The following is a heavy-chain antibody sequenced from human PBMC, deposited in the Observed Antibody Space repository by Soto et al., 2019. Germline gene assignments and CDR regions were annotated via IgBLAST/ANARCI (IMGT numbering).Heavy chain of an antibody. D-gene: IGHD3-10*01. Sequence: EVQLVESGGGLVQPGGSLRLSCAASGFTFSSYSMNWVRQAPGKGLEWVSYISSSSSTIYYADSVKGRFTISRDNAKNSLYLQKNTMRAEDTAVYYCARANYDGSPWAFDYCGQGTLVSVST. CDR2: ISSSSSTI. J-gene: IGHJ4*02. CDR1: GFTFSSYS. CDR3: ARANYDGSPWAFDY. V-gene: IGHV3-48*01.